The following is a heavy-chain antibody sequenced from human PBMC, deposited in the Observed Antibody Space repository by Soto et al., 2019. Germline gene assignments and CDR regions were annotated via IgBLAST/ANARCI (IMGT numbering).Heavy chain of an antibody. J-gene: IGHJ4*02. CDR3: ARDYDSSGGY. D-gene: IGHD3-22*01. Sequence: QLQLQESGPGLVKPSETLSLTCTVSGGSISSSSYYWGWIRQPPRKGLEWIGSISDSGSTYYNPSLKRGVAILVDTSNTQLSLKLRSVSAADTAVYYCARDYDSSGGYWGQGTLVTVSS. CDR1: GGSISSSSYY. CDR2: ISDSGST. V-gene: IGHV4-39*01.